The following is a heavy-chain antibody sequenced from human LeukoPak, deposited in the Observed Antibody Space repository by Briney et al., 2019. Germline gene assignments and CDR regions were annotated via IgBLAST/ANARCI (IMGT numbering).Heavy chain of an antibody. V-gene: IGHV3-23*01. Sequence: PGGSLRLSCAASGFTFSSYAMSWVRQAPGKGLEWVSAISGSGGSTYYADFVKGRFAISRDNSKNTLYLQMNSLRAEDTAVYYCARDRGSYYDSSGYDYWGQGTLVTVSS. CDR3: ARDRGSYYDSSGYDY. D-gene: IGHD3-22*01. J-gene: IGHJ4*02. CDR2: ISGSGGST. CDR1: GFTFSSYA.